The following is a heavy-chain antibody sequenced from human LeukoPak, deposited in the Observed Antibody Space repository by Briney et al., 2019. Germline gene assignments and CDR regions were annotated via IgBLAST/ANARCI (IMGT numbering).Heavy chain of an antibody. J-gene: IGHJ4*02. V-gene: IGHV4-61*02. Sequence: PSETLSLTCTVSGGSISSGSYYWSWIRQPAGKGLEWIGRIYTSGSTNYNPSLKSRVTISVDTSKNQFSLKLSSVTAADTAVYYCARIIRDILTGFHFDYWGQGTLVTVSS. CDR2: IYTSGST. CDR3: ARIIRDILTGFHFDY. CDR1: GGSISSGSYY. D-gene: IGHD3-9*01.